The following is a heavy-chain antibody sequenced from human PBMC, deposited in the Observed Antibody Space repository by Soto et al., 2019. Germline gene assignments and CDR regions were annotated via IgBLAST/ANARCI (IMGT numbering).Heavy chain of an antibody. J-gene: IGHJ3*02. Sequence: SETLSLTCAVYGGSFSCYYWSWIRQPPGKGLEWIGEINHSGSTNYNPSLKSRVTISVDTSKNQFSLKLSSVTAADTAVYYCSTYYYDSSGHGDAFDIWGQGTMVTVSS. CDR3: STYYYDSSGHGDAFDI. D-gene: IGHD3-22*01. V-gene: IGHV4-34*01. CDR1: GGSFSCYY. CDR2: INHSGST.